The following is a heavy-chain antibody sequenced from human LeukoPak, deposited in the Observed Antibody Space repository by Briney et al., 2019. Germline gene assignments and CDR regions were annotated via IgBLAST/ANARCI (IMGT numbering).Heavy chain of an antibody. J-gene: IGHJ6*03. D-gene: IGHD6-19*01. Sequence: GGPLRLSCAASGFTFSSYGMHWVRQAPGKGLEWVAFIRYDGSNKYYADSVKGRFTISRDNSKNTLYLQMNSLRDEDTAVYYCARDPYSGGYGAYYYYYMDVWGKGTTVTVSS. CDR3: ARDPYSGGYGAYYYYYMDV. CDR1: GFTFSSYG. CDR2: IRYDGSNK. V-gene: IGHV3-30*02.